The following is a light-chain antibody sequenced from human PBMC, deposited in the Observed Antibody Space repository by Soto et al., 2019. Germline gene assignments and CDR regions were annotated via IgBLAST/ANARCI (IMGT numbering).Light chain of an antibody. Sequence: EIVLTQSPRSLSLSPGQRATLSCRASQSVDTTFFAWYQKKPGQAPRLLIYGASKRATGIPDRFSGSGSGTDFTLIISRLEPEDFAVYYCQQYMSSVTFGQGTKVEIK. CDR2: GAS. J-gene: IGKJ1*01. CDR3: QQYMSSVT. V-gene: IGKV3-20*01. CDR1: QSVDTTF.